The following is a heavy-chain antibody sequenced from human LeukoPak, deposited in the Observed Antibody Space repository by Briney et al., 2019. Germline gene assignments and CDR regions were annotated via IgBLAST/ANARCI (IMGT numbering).Heavy chain of an antibody. J-gene: IGHJ4*02. Sequence: PSETLSPTCTVSGGSISSSSYYWGWIRQPPGKGLEWIGSIYYSGSTYYNPSLKSRVTISVDTSKNQFSLKLSSVTAADTAVYYCARRYSSSSWVFDYWGQGTLVTVSS. CDR1: GGSISSSSYY. D-gene: IGHD6-6*01. CDR3: ARRYSSSSWVFDY. V-gene: IGHV4-39*01. CDR2: IYYSGST.